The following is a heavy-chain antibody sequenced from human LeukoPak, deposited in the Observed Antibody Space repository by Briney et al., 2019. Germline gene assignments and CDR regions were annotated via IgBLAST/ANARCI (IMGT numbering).Heavy chain of an antibody. CDR3: AKESGVDCSGGSCTFFDY. V-gene: IGHV3-30*18. J-gene: IGHJ4*02. CDR1: GFTFSSYG. D-gene: IGHD2-15*01. CDR2: ISYDGSNK. Sequence: QPGGSLRLSCAASGFTFSSYGMHWVRQAPGKGLGWVAVISYDGSNKYYADSVKGRFTISRDNSKNTLYLQMNSLRAEDTAVYYCAKESGVDCSGGSCTFFDYWGQGTLVTVSS.